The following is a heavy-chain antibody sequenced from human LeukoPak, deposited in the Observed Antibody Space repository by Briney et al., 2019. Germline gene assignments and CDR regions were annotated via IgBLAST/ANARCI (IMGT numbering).Heavy chain of an antibody. D-gene: IGHD6-13*01. CDR2: LSGSGYNT. V-gene: IGHV3-23*01. CDR3: AKGRGLAAAGGVFDY. J-gene: IGHJ4*02. CDR1: GFTFSSHA. Sequence: GGSLRLSCAASGFTFSSHALSWVRQAPGKGLEWVSSLSGSGYNTYYADSVKGRFTISRDNSKNTLYLQMNSLRAEDTAVYYCAKGRGLAAAGGVFDYWGQGTLVTVSS.